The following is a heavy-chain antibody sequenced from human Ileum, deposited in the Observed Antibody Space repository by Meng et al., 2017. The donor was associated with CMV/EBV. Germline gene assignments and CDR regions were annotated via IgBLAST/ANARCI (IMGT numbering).Heavy chain of an antibody. CDR2: MCYSWNT. V-gene: IGHV4-39*05. CDR1: GGSIRRSGYN. J-gene: IGHJ4*01. Sequence: QVRGSGQGWVNPSETPYVTCCFSGGSIRRSGYNWGWIRQPLGKVLELIGTMCYSWNTPYTPSLKSRVPTSGDTSKNQYSLKLTSVTAADTAVYYCAIGGVMGEDYWGHGTLVTVSS. CDR3: AIGGVMGEDY. D-gene: IGHD3-16*01.